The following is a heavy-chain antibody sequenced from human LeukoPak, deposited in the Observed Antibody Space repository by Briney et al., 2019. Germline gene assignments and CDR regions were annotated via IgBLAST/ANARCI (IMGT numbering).Heavy chain of an antibody. D-gene: IGHD3-16*02. J-gene: IGHJ4*02. V-gene: IGHV3-21*01. CDR2: ISSSSSYI. CDR3: AGDKEVDVWGSYRYFDY. CDR1: GFTFSSYS. Sequence: GGSLRLSCAASGFTFSSYSMNWVRQAPGKGLEWVSSISSSSSYIYYADSVKGRFTISRDNAKNSLYLQMNSLRAEDTAVYYCAGDKEVDVWGSYRYFDYWGQGTLVTVSS.